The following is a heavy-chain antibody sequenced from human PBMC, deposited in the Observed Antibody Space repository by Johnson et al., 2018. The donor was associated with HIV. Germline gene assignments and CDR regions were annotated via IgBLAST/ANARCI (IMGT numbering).Heavy chain of an antibody. V-gene: IGHV3-15*01. CDR2: IKSKTDGGTT. Sequence: LERVGRIKSKTDGGTTDYAAPVKGRFTISRDDSKNTLYLQMNSLKTEDTAVYYCTTKDYYDSSGPLDIWGQGTMVTVSS. CDR3: TTKDYYDSSGPLDI. J-gene: IGHJ3*02. D-gene: IGHD3-22*01.